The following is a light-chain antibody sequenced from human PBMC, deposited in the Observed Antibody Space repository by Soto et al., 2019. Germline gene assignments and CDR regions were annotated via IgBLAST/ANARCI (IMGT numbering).Light chain of an antibody. J-gene: IGKJ1*01. Sequence: DIQXXXSPSTXXASVGDRVTXXXXASQTXXXWLAWYQQKPGKAPKLLIYDASSLEGGVPSRFSGSGSGTEFTLTLSSLQPDDFATYYCQQYYSYWTFGQGTKVEIK. CDR1: QTXXXW. V-gene: IGKV1-5*01. CDR2: DAS. CDR3: QQYYSYWT.